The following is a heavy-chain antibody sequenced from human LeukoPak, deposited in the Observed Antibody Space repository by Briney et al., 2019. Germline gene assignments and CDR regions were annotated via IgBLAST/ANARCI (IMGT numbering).Heavy chain of an antibody. Sequence: GGSLRLSCAASGFIFSSYSMNWVRQAPGKGLEWVSSISSSSSYIYYADSVKGRFTISRDNAKNSLYLQMNSLRADDTAVYYCARDGQWLVLGMDVWGQGTTVTVSS. J-gene: IGHJ6*02. D-gene: IGHD6-19*01. V-gene: IGHV3-21*01. CDR1: GFIFSSYS. CDR3: ARDGQWLVLGMDV. CDR2: ISSSSSYI.